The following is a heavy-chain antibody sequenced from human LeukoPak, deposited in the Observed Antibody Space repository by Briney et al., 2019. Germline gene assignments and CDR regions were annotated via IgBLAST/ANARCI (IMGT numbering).Heavy chain of an antibody. Sequence: ASVKVSCKASGYTFTGYYMHWVRQAPGQGLEWMGRINPNSGGTNYAQKFQGRVTMTRATSISTAYMELSRLRSDDTAVYYCARDLVRITMIVGGHDNWFDPWGQGTLVTVSS. CDR3: ARDLVRITMIVGGHDNWFDP. J-gene: IGHJ5*02. D-gene: IGHD3-22*01. V-gene: IGHV1-2*06. CDR1: GYTFTGYY. CDR2: INPNSGGT.